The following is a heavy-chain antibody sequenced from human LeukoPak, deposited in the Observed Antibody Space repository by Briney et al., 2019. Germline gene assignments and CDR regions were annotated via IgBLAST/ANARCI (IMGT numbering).Heavy chain of an antibody. CDR2: IFYSGST. V-gene: IGHV4-39*01. D-gene: IGHD4-17*01. Sequence: TSGTLSLTCTVSGGSISSSSYFWGWIRQPPGKGLEWIGSIFYSGSTYYNPSLNSRVTISIDTSKNQFSLRLSSVTAADTAVYYCARQMNTVTADYWGQGTLVTVS. CDR3: ARQMNTVTADY. J-gene: IGHJ4*02. CDR1: GGSISSSSYF.